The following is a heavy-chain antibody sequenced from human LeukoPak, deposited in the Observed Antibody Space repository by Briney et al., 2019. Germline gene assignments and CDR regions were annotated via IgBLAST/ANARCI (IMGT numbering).Heavy chain of an antibody. CDR1: GGSISSSSYY. CDR2: IYYAGNT. Sequence: PSETLSLTCTVSGGSISSSSYYWGWIRHPPGKGLEWIGSIYYAGNTYYNPSLKSRVTISVDTSENQFSLKVSSVTAADTAVYYCARFERRYSSGWYWDYWGQGSLVTVSS. J-gene: IGHJ4*02. V-gene: IGHV4-39*01. CDR3: ARFERRYSSGWYWDY. D-gene: IGHD6-19*01.